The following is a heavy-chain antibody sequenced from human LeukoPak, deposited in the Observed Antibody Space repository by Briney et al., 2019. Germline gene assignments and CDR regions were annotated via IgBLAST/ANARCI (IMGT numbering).Heavy chain of an antibody. CDR3: AKDGWENDYGDLYYFDY. J-gene: IGHJ4*02. V-gene: IGHV3-30*18. D-gene: IGHD4-17*01. CDR2: ISYDGSNK. CDR1: GFTFSSYG. Sequence: VGSLRLSCAASGFTFSSYGVHWVRQAPGKGLEWVAVISYDGSNKYYADSVKGRFTISRDNSKNTLYLQMNSLRAEDTAVYYCAKDGWENDYGDLYYFDYWGQGTLVTVSS.